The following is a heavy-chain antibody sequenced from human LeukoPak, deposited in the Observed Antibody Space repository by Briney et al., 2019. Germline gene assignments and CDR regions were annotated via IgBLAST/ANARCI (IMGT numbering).Heavy chain of an antibody. CDR2: INHSGST. D-gene: IGHD3-3*01. Sequence: SETLSLTCAVNGGSFSGYYWSWIRQPRGEGLEWIGEINHSGSTNYNPSLKSRVTISVDTSKNQFSLKLSSVTAADTAVYYCASRAGDYDFWSGYYFDYWGQGTLVTVSS. V-gene: IGHV4-34*01. CDR3: ASRAGDYDFWSGYYFDY. J-gene: IGHJ4*02. CDR1: GGSFSGYY.